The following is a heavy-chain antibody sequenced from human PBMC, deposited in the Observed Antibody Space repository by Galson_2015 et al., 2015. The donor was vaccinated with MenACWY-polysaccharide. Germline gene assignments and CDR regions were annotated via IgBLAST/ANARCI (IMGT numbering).Heavy chain of an antibody. CDR1: GFTFSTYW. V-gene: IGHV3-7*01. J-gene: IGHJ5*02. CDR3: ARGRLKLEP. CDR2: IKRDGSEK. Sequence: SLRLSCATSGFTFSTYWMSWVRQAPGKELEWVANIKRDGSEKYYVDSVKGRFTISRDNAKNSLYLQMNSLRVEDTAVYYCARGRLKLEPWGQGTLVTVSS.